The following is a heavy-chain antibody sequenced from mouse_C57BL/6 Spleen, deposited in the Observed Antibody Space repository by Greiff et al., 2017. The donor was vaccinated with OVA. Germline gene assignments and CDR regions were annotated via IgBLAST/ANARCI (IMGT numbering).Heavy chain of an antibody. CDR3: ARVGGYDNFDY. CDR1: GYTFTSYW. V-gene: IGHV1-64*01. D-gene: IGHD2-2*01. Sequence: QVHVKQPGAELVKPGASVKLSCKASGYTFTSYWMHWVKQRPGQGLEWIGMIHPNSGSTNYNEKFKSKATLTVDKSSSTAYMQLSSLTSEDSAVYYCARVGGYDNFDYWGQGTTLTVSS. CDR2: IHPNSGST. J-gene: IGHJ2*01.